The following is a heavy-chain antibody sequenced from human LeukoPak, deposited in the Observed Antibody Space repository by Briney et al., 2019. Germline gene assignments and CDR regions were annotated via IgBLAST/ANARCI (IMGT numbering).Heavy chain of an antibody. D-gene: IGHD1-26*01. CDR1: GFIFSTYG. J-gene: IGHJ4*02. Sequence: GGSLRLSCAASGFIFSTYGMHWVRQAPGKGLEWVAVISYDGSNKYYADSVKGRFTISRDNSKNTLYLQMNSLRAEDTAVYYCARGDSLGATMTDLDYWGQGTLVTVSS. CDR2: ISYDGSNK. V-gene: IGHV3-30*19. CDR3: ARGDSLGATMTDLDY.